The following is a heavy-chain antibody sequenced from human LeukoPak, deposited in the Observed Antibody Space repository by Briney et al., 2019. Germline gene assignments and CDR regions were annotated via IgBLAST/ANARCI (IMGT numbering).Heavy chain of an antibody. CDR1: GYTFTSYY. CDR2: INPSGGST. Sequence: GASVKVSCKASGYTFTSYYVHWVRQAPGQGLEWMGIINPSGGSTSYAQKFQGRVTMTRDMSTSTVYMELSSLRSEDTAVYYCAREAVAAAGDDAFDIWGQGTMVTVSS. D-gene: IGHD6-13*01. V-gene: IGHV1-46*01. J-gene: IGHJ3*02. CDR3: AREAVAAAGDDAFDI.